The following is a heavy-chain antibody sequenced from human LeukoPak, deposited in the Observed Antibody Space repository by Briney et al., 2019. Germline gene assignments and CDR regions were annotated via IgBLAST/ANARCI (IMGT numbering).Heavy chain of an antibody. D-gene: IGHD3-22*01. V-gene: IGHV4-39*02. Sequence: PSETLSLTCTVSGDSISSSSYHWGWIRQPPGKGLEWIVSIYYSGSTYYNPSLKSRVTISVDTSKNQFSLKLSSVTAADTAVYYCARDHYDSSGYYYFDYWGQGTLVTVSS. J-gene: IGHJ4*02. CDR3: ARDHYDSSGYYYFDY. CDR2: IYYSGST. CDR1: GDSISSSSYH.